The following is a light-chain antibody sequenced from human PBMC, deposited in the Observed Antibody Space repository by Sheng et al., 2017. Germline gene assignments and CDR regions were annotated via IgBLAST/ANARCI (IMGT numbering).Light chain of an antibody. Sequence: IQMTQSPSTLSASIGDRVTITCRASQDVGRWVAWYQQKPGKAPQFLIYEASRLESGVPVRFSGSGSGTEFSLTITSLQPDDFGTYYCQQYHSFSWTFGQGTKVEIK. CDR2: EAS. CDR1: QDVGRW. V-gene: IGKV1-5*01. CDR3: QQYHSFSWT. J-gene: IGKJ1*01.